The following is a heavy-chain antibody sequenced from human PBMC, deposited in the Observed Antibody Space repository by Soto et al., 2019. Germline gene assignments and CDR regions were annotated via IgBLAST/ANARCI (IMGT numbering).Heavy chain of an antibody. Sequence: QVQLVQSGAEVKKPGASVKVSCKASGYTFTSYGISWVRQAPGQGLEGMGWISAYNGNTNYAQKLQGRVTMTTDTSTSTADMELRSLSSADTAVYYCARESTSSSIYYYGMDVWGQGTTVTVSS. CDR2: ISAYNGNT. D-gene: IGHD6-6*01. CDR1: GYTFTSYG. J-gene: IGHJ6*02. V-gene: IGHV1-18*01. CDR3: ARESTSSSIYYYGMDV.